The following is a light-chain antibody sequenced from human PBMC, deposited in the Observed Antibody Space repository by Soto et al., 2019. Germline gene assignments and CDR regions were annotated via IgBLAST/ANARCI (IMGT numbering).Light chain of an antibody. CDR1: QNIRSR. Sequence: DFQMTQSPSPLSASVGDRVTITCRASQNIRSRLAWFQQKPGKAPKLLIYDASSLESGVPQRFSGSGSGTEFTLTISSLQTEDFSTYYCQQYHSYWTFGQGTKVDIK. V-gene: IGKV1-5*01. CDR3: QQYHSYWT. CDR2: DAS. J-gene: IGKJ1*01.